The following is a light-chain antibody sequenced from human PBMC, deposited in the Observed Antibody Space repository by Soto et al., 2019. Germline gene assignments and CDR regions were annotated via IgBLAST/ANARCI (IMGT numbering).Light chain of an antibody. CDR1: SGHSSYA. CDR3: QTWGTAIHDVV. V-gene: IGLV4-69*01. Sequence: QLVLTQSPSASASLGASVKLTCTLSSGHSSYAIAWHQQQPEKGPRYLMKLNSDGSHSKGDGIPDRFSGSSSGAERHLTISSLQSEDEADYYCQTWGTAIHDVVFGGGTKVTV. J-gene: IGLJ2*01. CDR2: LNSDGSH.